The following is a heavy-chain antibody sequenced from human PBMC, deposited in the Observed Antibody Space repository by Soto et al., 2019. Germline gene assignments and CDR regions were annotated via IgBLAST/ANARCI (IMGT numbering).Heavy chain of an antibody. J-gene: IGHJ3*02. CDR3: AVGGAGTAFDI. Sequence: PGGSLRLSCAASGFTFSSYSMNWVRQAPGKGLEWVSSISSSSSYIYYADSVKGRFTISRDNAKNSLYLQMNSLRAEDTAVSYCAVGGAGTAFDIWGQGTMVTVSS. CDR2: ISSSSSYI. V-gene: IGHV3-21*01. D-gene: IGHD6-19*01. CDR1: GFTFSSYS.